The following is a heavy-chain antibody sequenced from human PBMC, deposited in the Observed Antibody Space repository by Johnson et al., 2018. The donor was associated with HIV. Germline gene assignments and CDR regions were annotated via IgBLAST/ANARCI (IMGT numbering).Heavy chain of an antibody. CDR1: GFTFSSYA. V-gene: IGHV3-30*04. CDR3: ALNGGPLPRNDAFDI. CDR2: ISFAGRIK. D-gene: IGHD1-14*01. J-gene: IGHJ3*02. Sequence: VQLVESGGGVAQPGRSLRLSCVASGFTFSSYALHWVRQAPGKGLEWVAVISFAGRIKYYADSVTGRFTISRDNSKNTLYLQMNSLRAEDTAVYYCALNGGPLPRNDAFDIWGQGTMVTVSS.